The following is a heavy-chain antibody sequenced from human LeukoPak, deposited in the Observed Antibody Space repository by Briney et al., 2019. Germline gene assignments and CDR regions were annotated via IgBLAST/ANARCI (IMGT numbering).Heavy chain of an antibody. CDR2: IYYNGTT. J-gene: IGHJ5*02. Sequence: PSETLSLSCTVSGDSISTRSYYWGWIRQPPGKGLEWIGSIYYNGTTYYNPSLKSRVTISVDTSKNHFSLKLTSVTAADTAVYYCASSSGYSFWFDPWGQGTLVTVSS. CDR3: ASSSGYSFWFDP. CDR1: GDSISTRSYY. D-gene: IGHD3-22*01. V-gene: IGHV4-39*02.